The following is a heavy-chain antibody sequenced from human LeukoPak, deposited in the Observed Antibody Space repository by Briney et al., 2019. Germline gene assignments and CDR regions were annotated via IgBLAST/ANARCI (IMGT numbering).Heavy chain of an antibody. CDR3: AKDRYGDYSFES. D-gene: IGHD4-17*01. CDR1: GFAFGDYA. Sequence: GGSLRLSCTASGFAFGDYALSWIRQAPGKGLEWVSFIRSKAYGGTTEYAASVKGRFTISGDDSKSIAYLQMNSLKSEDTAVYYCAKDRYGDYSFESWGQGTLVTVSS. J-gene: IGHJ4*02. V-gene: IGHV3-49*03. CDR2: IRSKAYGGTT.